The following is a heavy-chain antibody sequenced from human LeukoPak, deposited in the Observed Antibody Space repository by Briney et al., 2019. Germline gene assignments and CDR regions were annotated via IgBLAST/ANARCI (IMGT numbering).Heavy chain of an antibody. Sequence: SETLSLTCTVSGASISGSSYHWSWIRQPPGQGLEWIGTIHSSGNTYYNPSLKSRVTISVDTSKNQFSLKLSSVTAADTAVYYCARRYSYGTPRFDYWGQGTLVTVSS. J-gene: IGHJ4*02. D-gene: IGHD5-18*01. CDR3: ARRYSYGTPRFDY. CDR1: GASISGSSYH. CDR2: IHSSGNT. V-gene: IGHV4-39*07.